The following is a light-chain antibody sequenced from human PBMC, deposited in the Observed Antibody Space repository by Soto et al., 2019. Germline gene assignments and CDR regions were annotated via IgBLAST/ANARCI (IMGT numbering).Light chain of an antibody. J-gene: IGLJ1*01. Sequence: QSALTQPPSASGSPGQSVTISCTGTSSDVGGYNYVSWYQQHPGQAPKLMIYEVSKRPSGVPDRFSGSKSGNTASLTVSGLQAEDEADYYCSSYAGSTPYVFGTGTKVTVL. V-gene: IGLV2-8*01. CDR3: SSYAGSTPYV. CDR2: EVS. CDR1: SSDVGGYNY.